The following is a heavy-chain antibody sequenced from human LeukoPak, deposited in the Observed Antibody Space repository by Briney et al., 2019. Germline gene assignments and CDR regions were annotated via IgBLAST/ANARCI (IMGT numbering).Heavy chain of an antibody. V-gene: IGHV1-2*02. CDR3: ARDSAVTTPLEYFDL. D-gene: IGHD4-17*01. J-gene: IGHJ2*01. CDR1: GYPFTGYY. Sequence: GASVKVSCKASGYPFTGYYMHWVRQAPGQGLEWMGWINPNSGGTNYAQKFQGRVTMTRDTSISTAYMELSRLRSDDTAEYYCARDSAVTTPLEYFDLWGRGTLVTVSS. CDR2: INPNSGGT.